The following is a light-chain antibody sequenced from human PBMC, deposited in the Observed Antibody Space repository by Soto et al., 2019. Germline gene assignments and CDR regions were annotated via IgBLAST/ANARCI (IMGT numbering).Light chain of an antibody. CDR1: QSIWNN. CDR3: QQYSAWPLT. CDR2: GAS. Sequence: EIVMTQSPAILSVSPGDGATLFCRASQSIWNNFLAWYQHKPGQAPRLLIHGASTRATGVPARFSGSASETEFTLTISSLQSEDFAVYYCQQYSAWPLTFGGGTKVEI. J-gene: IGKJ4*01. V-gene: IGKV3-15*01.